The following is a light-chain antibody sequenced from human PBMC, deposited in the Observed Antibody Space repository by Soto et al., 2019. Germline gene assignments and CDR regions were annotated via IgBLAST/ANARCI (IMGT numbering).Light chain of an antibody. J-gene: IGKJ5*01. CDR1: QSVSSY. Sequence: EIVLTQSPATLSLSPGERATLSCRASQSVSSYLAWHQQKPGQAPRLLIYDASNRATGIPARFSGSGSGTDSTLTISSLEPEDFAVYYCQQRSNWPSITFGQGTRLEIK. V-gene: IGKV3-11*01. CDR3: QQRSNWPSIT. CDR2: DAS.